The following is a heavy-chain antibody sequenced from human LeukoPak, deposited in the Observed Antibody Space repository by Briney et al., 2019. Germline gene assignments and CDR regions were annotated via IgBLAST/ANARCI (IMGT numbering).Heavy chain of an antibody. J-gene: IGHJ3*02. Sequence: GGSLRLSCAASGFAFSSYSMNWVRQAPGKGLEWVANIKQDGSEKYYVDSVKGRFTISRDNAKNSLYLQMNSLRAEDTAVYYCARGIPTYYDFWSGSDDAFDIWGQGTMVTVSS. CDR2: IKQDGSEK. CDR3: ARGIPTYYDFWSGSDDAFDI. CDR1: GFAFSSYS. V-gene: IGHV3-7*01. D-gene: IGHD3-3*01.